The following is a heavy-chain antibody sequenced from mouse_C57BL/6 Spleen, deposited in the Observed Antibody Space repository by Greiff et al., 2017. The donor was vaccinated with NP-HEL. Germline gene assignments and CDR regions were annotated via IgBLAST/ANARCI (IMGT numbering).Heavy chain of an antibody. CDR2: ISSGGSYT. J-gene: IGHJ4*01. Sequence: EVQLVESGGDLVKPGGSLKLSCAASGFTFSSYGMSWVRQTPDKRLEWVATISSGGSYTYYPDSVKGRFTISRDNAKNTLYLQLSSLKSEDTAMYYCARDLYDYAMDYWGQGTSVTVSA. V-gene: IGHV5-6*01. CDR3: ARDLYDYAMDY. CDR1: GFTFSSYG. D-gene: IGHD2-3*01.